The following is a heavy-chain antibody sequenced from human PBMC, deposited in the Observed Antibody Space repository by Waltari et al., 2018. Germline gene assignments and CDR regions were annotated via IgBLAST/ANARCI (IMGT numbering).Heavy chain of an antibody. D-gene: IGHD4-17*01. Sequence: QVQLVQSGAEVKKPGSSVKVSCKASGGTFSSYTISWVRQAPGQGLEWMGRIIPILGIANYAQKFQGRGTITADKSTSTAYMELSSLRSEDTAVYYCARTAPTTVTMGRWFDPWGQGTLVTVSS. CDR1: GGTFSSYT. CDR3: ARTAPTTVTMGRWFDP. V-gene: IGHV1-69*02. CDR2: IIPILGIA. J-gene: IGHJ5*02.